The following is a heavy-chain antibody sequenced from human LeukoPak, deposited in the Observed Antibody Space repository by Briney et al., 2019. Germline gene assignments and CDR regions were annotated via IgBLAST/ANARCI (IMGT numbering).Heavy chain of an antibody. Sequence: GGSLRLSCAASAFTFSDYSMNWVRQAPGKGLEWVAFIRYDGSNKYYADSVKGRFTISRDNSKNTLYLQMNSLRAEDTAVYYCAKDIDYGPPGVDYWGQGTLVTVSS. CDR3: AKDIDYGPPGVDY. CDR2: IRYDGSNK. J-gene: IGHJ4*02. V-gene: IGHV3-30*02. D-gene: IGHD4-17*01. CDR1: AFTFSDYS.